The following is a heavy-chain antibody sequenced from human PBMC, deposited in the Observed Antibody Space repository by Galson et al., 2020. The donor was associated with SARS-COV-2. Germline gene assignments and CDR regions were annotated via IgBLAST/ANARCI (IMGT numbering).Heavy chain of an antibody. J-gene: IGHJ4*02. CDR1: AASVTGTTSY. CDR2: IYSSGSA. CDR3: AGYDFWTASYS. Sequence: SEPLSLTCTVSAASVTGTTSYWNWLRQPAGNGLEWIGHIYSSGSANYNPSLKSRATISVDTSKSHFSLKPSAVTAADTAVYYCAGYDFWTASYSWGQGTLVTVSS. D-gene: IGHD3-3*01. V-gene: IGHV4-61*10.